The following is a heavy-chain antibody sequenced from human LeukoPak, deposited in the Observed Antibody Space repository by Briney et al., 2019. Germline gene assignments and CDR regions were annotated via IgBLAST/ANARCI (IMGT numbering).Heavy chain of an antibody. J-gene: IGHJ5*02. V-gene: IGHV3-23*01. CDR2: SSDTGGRT. Sequence: GGSLRLSCAASGFTFSDSAVSSVRHSPGEGLKWVSSSSDTGGRTYYADSVKGRFTITRDNSRNTVNLQMNSLTAGDTARYYCAKGGQDFDFWRFDLWGQGILVIVSS. D-gene: IGHD3-3*01. CDR3: AKGGQDFDFWRFDL. CDR1: GFTFSDSA.